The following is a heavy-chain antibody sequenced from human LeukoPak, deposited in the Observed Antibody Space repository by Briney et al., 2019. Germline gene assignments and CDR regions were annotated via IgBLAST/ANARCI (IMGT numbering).Heavy chain of an antibody. Sequence: GGSLRLSCAASGFTFNTYGMNWVRQAPGKGLEWVSYISSSSSTIYYADSVKGRFTISRDNAKSSLYLQMNRLRAEDTAVHYCARDREGYSSSWYFDYWGQGTLVTVSS. CDR3: ARDREGYSSSWYFDY. J-gene: IGHJ4*02. V-gene: IGHV3-48*01. CDR1: GFTFNTYG. D-gene: IGHD6-13*01. CDR2: ISSSSSTI.